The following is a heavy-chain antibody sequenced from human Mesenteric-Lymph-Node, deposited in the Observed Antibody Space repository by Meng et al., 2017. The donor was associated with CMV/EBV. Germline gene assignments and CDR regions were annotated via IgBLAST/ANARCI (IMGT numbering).Heavy chain of an antibody. CDR3: ARGGGYCSSTSCYRSSYYYYGMDV. CDR2: ISYDGSYK. CDR1: AFTFSSYA. D-gene: IGHD2-2*02. Sequence: GESLKISCAASAFTFSSYAMHWVRQAPGKGLEWVAVISYDGSYKSYADSVKGRFTISRDNAKNSLYLQMNSLRAEDTAVYYCARGGGYCSSTSCYRSSYYYYGMDVWGQGTTVTVSS. J-gene: IGHJ6*02. V-gene: IGHV3-30*04.